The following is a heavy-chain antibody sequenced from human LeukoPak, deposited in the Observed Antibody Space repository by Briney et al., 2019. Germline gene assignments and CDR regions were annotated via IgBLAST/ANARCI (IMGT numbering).Heavy chain of an antibody. V-gene: IGHV1-69*04. CDR2: IIPILGIA. J-gene: IGHJ6*02. CDR3: ARGIAAALHKHYYYYYGMDV. Sequence: GASVNVSCKASGYTFTGYYMHGVRQAPGQGLDWMGRIIPILGIANYAQKFQGRVTITADKSTSTAYMELSSLRSEDTAVYYCARGIAAALHKHYYYYYGMDVWGQGTTVTVSS. CDR1: GYTFTGYY. D-gene: IGHD6-13*01.